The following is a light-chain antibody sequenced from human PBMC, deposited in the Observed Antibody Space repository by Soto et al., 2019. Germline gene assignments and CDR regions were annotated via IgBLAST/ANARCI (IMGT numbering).Light chain of an antibody. J-gene: IGKJ1*01. V-gene: IGKV3-20*01. CDR3: QQYGSSPKGT. CDR1: QSVSSSY. CDR2: GAS. Sequence: EIVLTQSPGTLSLPPGERATLSCRASQSVSSSYLAWYQQKPGQAPRLLIYGASSRATGIPDRFSGSGSGTDFTLTISRLEPEDFAVYYCQQYGSSPKGTFGQGTKVDIK.